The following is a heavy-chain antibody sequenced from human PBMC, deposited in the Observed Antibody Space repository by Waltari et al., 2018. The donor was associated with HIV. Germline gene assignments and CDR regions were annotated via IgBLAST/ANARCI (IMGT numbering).Heavy chain of an antibody. D-gene: IGHD6-19*01. V-gene: IGHV3-30*04. CDR2: ITYDGGNQ. J-gene: IGHJ6*02. Sequence: VQSGGGVAQPGSSLRLSCTASGVMISNHAMHWVRQSADKRLEWVAVITYDGGNQFVTDSLKGRFIISRDNARDTLYLEMKLLKVEDSGIYYCVRRSVLGLDLWGQGTTVIVS. CDR1: GVMISNHA. CDR3: VRRSVLGLDL.